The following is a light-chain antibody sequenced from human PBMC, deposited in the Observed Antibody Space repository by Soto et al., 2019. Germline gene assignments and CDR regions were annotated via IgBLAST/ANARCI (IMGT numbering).Light chain of an antibody. CDR3: QQYGTSQGA. CDR2: GAS. J-gene: IGKJ4*01. CDR1: QSVSSSN. Sequence: EVVLTQSPGTLSVSRGERASLSCSAIQSVSSSNLAWYQHKPGQAPRLLIYGASRRATGIPDRFRGSGSGTDFTLTISTLEPEDFAVYYCQQYGTSQGAFGGGTKVDIK. V-gene: IGKV3-20*01.